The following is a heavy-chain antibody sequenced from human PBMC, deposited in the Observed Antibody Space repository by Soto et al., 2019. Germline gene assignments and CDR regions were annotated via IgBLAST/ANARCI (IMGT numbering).Heavy chain of an antibody. CDR1: GYTFSDYY. CDR3: AREPATAKPEGVDF. V-gene: IGHV1-2*02. D-gene: IGHD1-1*01. J-gene: IGHJ4*02. Sequence: QVQLVQSGAEVRKPGASVKVSCKASGYTFSDYYIHWVRQAPGQGLEWMGWINPNSCGTKYSPKFQGGVTMTRDTSITTASMELSSLRSGDTAVYYCAREPATAKPEGVDFWGQGTLVTVSS. CDR2: INPNSCGT.